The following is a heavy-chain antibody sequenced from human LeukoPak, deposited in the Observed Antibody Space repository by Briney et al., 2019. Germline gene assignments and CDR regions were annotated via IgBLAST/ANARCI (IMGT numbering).Heavy chain of an antibody. CDR2: IKSKTDGGTT. D-gene: IGHD3-22*01. CDR3: TTGGTYYYDSSGYDHAFDI. J-gene: IGHJ3*02. CDR1: GFTFSNAW. V-gene: IGHV3-15*01. Sequence: GGSLRLSCAASGFTFSNAWMSWVRQAPGKGLEGVGRIKSKTDGGTTDYAAPVKGRFTISRDDSKNTLYLQMNSLKTEDTAVYYCTTGGTYYYDSSGYDHAFDIWGQGTMVTVSS.